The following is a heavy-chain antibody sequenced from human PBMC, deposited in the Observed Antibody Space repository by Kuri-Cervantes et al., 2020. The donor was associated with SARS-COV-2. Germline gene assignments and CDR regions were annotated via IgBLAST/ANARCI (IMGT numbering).Heavy chain of an antibody. J-gene: IGHJ5*02. Sequence: GESLKISCAASGFTFSDYYMSWIRQAPGKGLEWVSSISSSSYIYYADSVKGRSTISGDNAKNSLYLQMNSLRAEDTAVYYCARDGGVVIPWFDPWGQGTLVTVSS. V-gene: IGHV3-69-1*01. CDR1: GFTFSDYY. CDR2: ISSSSYI. D-gene: IGHD3-3*01. CDR3: ARDGGVVIPWFDP.